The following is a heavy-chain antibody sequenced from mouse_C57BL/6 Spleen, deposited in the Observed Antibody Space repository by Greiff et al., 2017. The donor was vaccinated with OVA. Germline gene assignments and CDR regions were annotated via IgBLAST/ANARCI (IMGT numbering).Heavy chain of an antibody. CDR3: ARSPTVGGYFDV. D-gene: IGHD1-1*01. V-gene: IGHV1-81*01. J-gene: IGHJ1*03. CDR2: IYPRSGNT. CDR1: GYTFTSYG. Sequence: VKLVESGAELARPGASVKLSCKASGYTFTSYGISWVKQRTGQGLEWIGEIYPRSGNTYYNEKFKGKATLTADKSSSTAYMELRSLTSEDSAVYFCARSPTVGGYFDVWGTGTTVTVSS.